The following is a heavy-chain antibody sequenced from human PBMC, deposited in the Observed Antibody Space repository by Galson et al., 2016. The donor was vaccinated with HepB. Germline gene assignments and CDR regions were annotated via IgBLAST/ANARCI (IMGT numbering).Heavy chain of an antibody. D-gene: IGHD5-12*01. Sequence: SLRLSCAASGFTFSSYWMHWVRQAPGKGLVWVSRSNGAETTTTYADSVKGRFTISRGSAKNSLYLQMNSLRAEDTAVYYCVRGDDYSALGNWGQGTLVIVSS. V-gene: IGHV3-74*01. CDR2: SNGAETTT. CDR3: VRGDDYSALGN. CDR1: GFTFSSYW. J-gene: IGHJ4*02.